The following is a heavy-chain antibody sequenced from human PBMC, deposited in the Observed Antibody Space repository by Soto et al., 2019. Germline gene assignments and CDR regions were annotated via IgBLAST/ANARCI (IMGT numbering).Heavy chain of an antibody. V-gene: IGHV4-34*01. J-gene: IGHJ5*02. D-gene: IGHD3-3*01. CDR2: INHSGST. Sequence: QVQLQQWGAGLLKPSETLSLTCAVYGGSFSGYYWSWIRQPPGKGLEWIGEINHSGSTNYNPSLKSRVTISVDTSKNQFSLKLSSVTAADTAVYYCARGWRRAARDWFDPWGQGTLVTVSS. CDR3: ARGWRRAARDWFDP. CDR1: GGSFSGYY.